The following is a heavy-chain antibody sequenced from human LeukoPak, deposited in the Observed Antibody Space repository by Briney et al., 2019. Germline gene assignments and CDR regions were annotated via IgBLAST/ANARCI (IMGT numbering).Heavy chain of an antibody. CDR3: ARALYYSSGYFFFDY. J-gene: IGHJ4*02. V-gene: IGHV4-31*03. D-gene: IGHD3-22*01. Sequence: SQTLSLTCSVSGGSISSRDHYWSWIRQHPGKGLEWIGYIFYSGSTHYNPSLKSRVTISVDPPKNQFSLKLSSVTAADTAVYYCARALYYSSGYFFFDYWGQGILVTVSS. CDR1: GGSISSRDHY. CDR2: IFYSGST.